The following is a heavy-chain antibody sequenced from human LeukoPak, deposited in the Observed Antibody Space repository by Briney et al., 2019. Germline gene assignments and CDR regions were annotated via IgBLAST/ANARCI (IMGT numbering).Heavy chain of an antibody. CDR2: INHSGST. V-gene: IGHV4-34*01. D-gene: IGHD3-9*01. Sequence: SETLSLTCAVYGGSFSGYYWSWIRQPPGKGLEWIGEINHSGSTNYNPSLKSRVTISVDTSKNQFSLKLNSVTAADTAIYYCARDGAVDILTGYGAFYIWGQGTMVIVS. CDR1: GGSFSGYY. J-gene: IGHJ3*02. CDR3: ARDGAVDILTGYGAFYI.